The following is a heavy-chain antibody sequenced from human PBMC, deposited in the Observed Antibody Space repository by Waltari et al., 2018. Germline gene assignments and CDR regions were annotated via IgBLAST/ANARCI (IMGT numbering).Heavy chain of an antibody. J-gene: IGHJ4*02. CDR3: ARDYCSGGSCHRGDY. CDR1: GFTFSSYS. V-gene: IGHV3-21*01. Sequence: VQLVESGGGVVQPGGSLRLSCAASGFTFSSYSMNWVRQAPGKGLEWVSSISSSSSYIYYADSVKGRFTISRDNAKNSLYLQMNSLRAEDTAVYYCARDYCSGGSCHRGDYWGQGTLVTVSS. D-gene: IGHD2-15*01. CDR2: ISSSSSYI.